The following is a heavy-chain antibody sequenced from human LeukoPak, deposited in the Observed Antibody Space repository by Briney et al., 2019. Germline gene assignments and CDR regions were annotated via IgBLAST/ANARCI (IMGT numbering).Heavy chain of an antibody. D-gene: IGHD3-9*01. CDR3: VKGLESYDILGTFDY. V-gene: IGHV3-30*02. J-gene: IGHJ4*02. CDR1: GFAFGSYG. Sequence: GGSLRLSCAASGFAFGSYGMHWVRQAPSKGLEWVAYIHYDSSTEDYADSVKGRFTISRDNSKNTLYLQMNSLRAEDTGVYYCVKGLESYDILGTFDYWGQGTLVTVSS. CDR2: IHYDSSTE.